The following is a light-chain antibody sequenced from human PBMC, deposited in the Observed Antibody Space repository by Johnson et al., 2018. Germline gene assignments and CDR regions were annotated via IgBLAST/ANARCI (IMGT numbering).Light chain of an antibody. CDR3: GTWDSSLTAGNV. J-gene: IGLJ1*01. CDR2: ENN. V-gene: IGLV1-51*02. CDR1: SSNIGNNY. Sequence: SVLTQPPSVSAAPGQKVTISCSGSSSNIGNNYVSWYQQLPGTAPKLLIYENNKRPSGIPDRFSGSKSSTSATLGITGLQTGDEADYYCGTWDSSLTAGNVFRTGTKVTV.